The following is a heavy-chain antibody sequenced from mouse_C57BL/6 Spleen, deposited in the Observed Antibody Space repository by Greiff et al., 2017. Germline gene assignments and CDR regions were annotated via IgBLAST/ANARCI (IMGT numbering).Heavy chain of an antibody. V-gene: IGHV1-15*01. D-gene: IGHD2-4*01. CDR1: GYTFTDYE. CDR3: TRADYGDY. CDR2: IDPETGGT. J-gene: IGHJ2*01. Sequence: QVHVKQSGAELVRPGASVTLSCKASGYTFTDYEMHWVKQTPVHGLEWIGAIDPETGGTAYNQKFKGKAILTADKSSSTAYMELRSLTSEDSAVYYCTRADYGDYWGQGTTLTVSS.